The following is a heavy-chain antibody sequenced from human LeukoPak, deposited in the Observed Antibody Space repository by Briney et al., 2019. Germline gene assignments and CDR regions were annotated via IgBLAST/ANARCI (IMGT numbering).Heavy chain of an antibody. J-gene: IGHJ3*02. CDR3: AGGTGYSVFDI. D-gene: IGHD3/OR15-3a*01. CDR1: GFTFSSYW. V-gene: IGHV3-74*01. Sequence: SGGSVRLSCAASGFTFSSYWMHWVRQAPGKGLVWFLRINSDGSSTRYAVSVKGRFTISRDNAKNTLYLQMKSLRVADTAVYYCAGGTGYSVFDISGQGTMVSASS. CDR2: INSDGSST.